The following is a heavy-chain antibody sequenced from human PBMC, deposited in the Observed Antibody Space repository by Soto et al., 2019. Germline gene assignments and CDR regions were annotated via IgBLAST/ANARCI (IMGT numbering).Heavy chain of an antibody. CDR2: INAYNGNT. CDR1: GDTFTNYG. CDR3: ARDYDFWSGYYAD. J-gene: IGHJ4*02. V-gene: IGHV1-18*04. D-gene: IGHD3-3*01. Sequence: QVQLVQSGDEVKKPGASVKVSCKASGDTFTNYGFSWVRQAPGQGLEWMGWINAYNGNTKYVRHLRGRVAMTTDTSTSTAYMELRSLRSDDTAMYYCARDYDFWSGYYADWGQGTLVTVSS.